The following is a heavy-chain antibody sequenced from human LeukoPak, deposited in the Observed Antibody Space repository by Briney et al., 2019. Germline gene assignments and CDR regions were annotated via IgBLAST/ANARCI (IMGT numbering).Heavy chain of an antibody. V-gene: IGHV4-39*07. CDR2: IYYNGIT. J-gene: IGHJ4*02. CDR1: GGSISSTSYY. D-gene: IGHD1-26*01. Sequence: PSETLSLTCTVAGGSISSTSYYWGWIRQPPGKGLEWIGIIYYNGITYCNPSLKSRVTISIDTSKNQFSLKVSSVTAADTAVYYCARRMGAATLDYWGQGALVTVSS. CDR3: ARRMGAATLDY.